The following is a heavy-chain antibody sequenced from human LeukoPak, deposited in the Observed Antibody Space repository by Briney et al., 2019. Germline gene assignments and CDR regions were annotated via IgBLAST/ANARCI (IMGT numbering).Heavy chain of an antibody. V-gene: IGHV1-69*13. CDR2: ITPMFGTA. J-gene: IGHJ1*01. Sequence: SVKVSRKASGGTFSSYAINWVRQAPGQGLEWMGGITPMFGTAKYAQKFQGRVTITADESTSTAYMELSSLRSEDTAVYYCARDSSEFRGLIFHWGQGTLVTVSS. CDR1: GGTFSSYA. D-gene: IGHD3-10*01. CDR3: ARDSSEFRGLIFH.